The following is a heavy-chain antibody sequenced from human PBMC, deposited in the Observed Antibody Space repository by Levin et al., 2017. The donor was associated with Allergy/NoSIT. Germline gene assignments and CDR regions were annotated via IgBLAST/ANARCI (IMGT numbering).Heavy chain of an antibody. CDR3: ARDLYGANSGPFDV. CDR1: GASISSPY. D-gene: IGHD4-23*01. J-gene: IGHJ3*01. CDR2: IFYSGST. V-gene: IGHV4-59*11. Sequence: SQTLSLTCSVSGASISSPYWSWIRQPPGKGLEWIGYIFYSGSTKYNPSLKSRVTMSVDTSKNQFSLRLSSVTAADTAVYYCARDLYGANSGPFDVWGQGTMVTVSS.